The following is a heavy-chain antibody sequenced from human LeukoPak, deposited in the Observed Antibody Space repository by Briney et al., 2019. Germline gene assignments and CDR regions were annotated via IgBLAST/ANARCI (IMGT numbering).Heavy chain of an antibody. CDR3: VRDRGDGYNQIDY. CDR2: ISYDGSNK. Sequence: GGSLRLSCAASGFTFSSYGMQWVRQAPGKGLEWVAVISYDGSNKYYADPGKGRFTISRDNSKNTLYLQMNSLRTEDTAVYYCVRDRGDGYNQIDYWGQGTLVTVSS. J-gene: IGHJ4*02. V-gene: IGHV3-30*03. CDR1: GFTFSSYG. D-gene: IGHD5-24*01.